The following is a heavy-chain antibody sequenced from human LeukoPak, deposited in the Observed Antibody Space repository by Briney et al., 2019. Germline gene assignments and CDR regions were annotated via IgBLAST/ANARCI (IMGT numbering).Heavy chain of an antibody. CDR3: TRCYYDSSGYYVFDY. CDR2: IRRKAKGGRT. D-gene: IGHD3-22*01. Sequence: GRSLRLSCTASGFTFGDYALSWVGQAQGKGQEWVSFIRRKAKGGRTEDAASVQGRFTISRDDSKSIAYLQMNSLKTEDTAVYYCTRCYYDSSGYYVFDYWGQGTLVTVSS. J-gene: IGHJ4*02. CDR1: GFTFGDYA. V-gene: IGHV3-49*04.